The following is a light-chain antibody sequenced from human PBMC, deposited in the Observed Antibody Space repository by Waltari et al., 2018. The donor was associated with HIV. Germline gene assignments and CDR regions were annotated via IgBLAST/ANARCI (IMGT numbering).Light chain of an antibody. V-gene: IGLV3-21*04. CDR2: YDR. Sequence: SYVLTQPPSVSVAPGKTATITCGGNNIGNKNVNWDQQKPGQAPVVVIFYDRDRPSVIPERFSGSSSANIATLTISRVEAGDEADYYCQVWDSDSDHVVFGVGTKLTVL. CDR1: NIGNKN. J-gene: IGLJ2*01. CDR3: QVWDSDSDHVV.